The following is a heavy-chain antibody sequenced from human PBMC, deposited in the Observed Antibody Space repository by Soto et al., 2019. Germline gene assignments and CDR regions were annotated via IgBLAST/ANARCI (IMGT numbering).Heavy chain of an antibody. CDR3: ATVDYDFWSGYKGGVPAFDI. CDR2: IYHSGST. CDR1: SGSISSSNW. Sequence: SETLSLTCAVSSGSISSSNWWRWVRQPPGKGLEWIGEIYHSGSTNYNPSLKSRVTISIDKSKNQFSLKLSSVTAADTAVYYCATVDYDFWSGYKGGVPAFDIWGQGTMVTVSS. D-gene: IGHD3-3*01. J-gene: IGHJ3*02. V-gene: IGHV4-4*02.